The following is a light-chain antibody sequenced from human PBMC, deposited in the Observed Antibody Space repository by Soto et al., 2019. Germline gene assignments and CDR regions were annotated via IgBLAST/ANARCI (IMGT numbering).Light chain of an antibody. Sequence: QSVLTQPPSVSVAPGQRVTISCTGSSSNIGAGYDVHWYQQLPGTAPKVLIYGNINRPSGVPDRFSGSKSGTSASLAITGLQAEDEADYYCQSYDSSLSGFVVFGGGTKVTVL. V-gene: IGLV1-40*01. J-gene: IGLJ2*01. CDR2: GNI. CDR1: SSNIGAGYD. CDR3: QSYDSSLSGFVV.